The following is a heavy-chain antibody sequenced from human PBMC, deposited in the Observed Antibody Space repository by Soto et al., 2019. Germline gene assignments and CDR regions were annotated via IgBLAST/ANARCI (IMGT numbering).Heavy chain of an antibody. CDR1: GAGVSEDG. J-gene: IGHJ4*01. CDR2: IDPSDSYI. V-gene: IGHV5-10-1*01. CDR3: AFLTARSGYLYF. D-gene: IGHD6-13*01. Sequence: GDSLKISFKGSGAGVSEDGRSRVPQTLGKGLEWMGRIDPSDSYINYSPSFRGHVTISIDESISTAHLQWSSLKASDTATYYCAFLTARSGYLYF.